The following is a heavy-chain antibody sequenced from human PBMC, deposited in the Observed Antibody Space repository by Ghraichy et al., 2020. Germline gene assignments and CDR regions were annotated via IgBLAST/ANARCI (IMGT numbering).Heavy chain of an antibody. J-gene: IGHJ3*02. Sequence: GGSLRLSCAASGFTFSSYSMNWVRQAPGKGLEWVSSISSGSSYSYYADSVKGRFTISRDNAKTSLSLQMNSLRVEDTAVYYCARDREHNDGYGAFDIWGQRTMVTVSS. CDR2: ISSGSSYS. CDR3: ARDREHNDGYGAFDI. CDR1: GFTFSSYS. D-gene: IGHD3-22*01. V-gene: IGHV3-21*01.